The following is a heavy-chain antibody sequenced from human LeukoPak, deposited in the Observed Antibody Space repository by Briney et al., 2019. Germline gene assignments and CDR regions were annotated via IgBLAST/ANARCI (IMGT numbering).Heavy chain of an antibody. CDR1: GGSISSYY. J-gene: IGHJ3*02. CDR2: IYNSGST. Sequence: SETLSLTYTVSGGSISSYYWSWIRQPPGKGLEWIGYIYNSGSTNYNSSLKSRVTISADTSKNQFSLKLSSVTAADTAVYYCARARGATIFQSAFDIWGQGTMVTVSS. D-gene: IGHD5-24*01. V-gene: IGHV4-59*01. CDR3: ARARGATIFQSAFDI.